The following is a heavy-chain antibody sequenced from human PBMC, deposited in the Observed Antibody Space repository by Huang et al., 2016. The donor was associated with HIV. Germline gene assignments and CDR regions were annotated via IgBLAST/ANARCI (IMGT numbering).Heavy chain of an antibody. D-gene: IGHD6-19*01. CDR1: GGSIRSHH. V-gene: IGHV4-59*11. Sequence: QVQLQESGPGLVKPSETLSLSCTVSGGSIRSHHWGWIRQPPGQGLEGIATIADTGRTNYKPCLKSRVSMSLDTSKNNFSLKLTSVTAADTAVYYCARSPQIYQTSGLAHYYFDFWGRGTLVTVSS. J-gene: IGHJ2*01. CDR3: ARSPQIYQTSGLAHYYFDF. CDR2: IADTGRT.